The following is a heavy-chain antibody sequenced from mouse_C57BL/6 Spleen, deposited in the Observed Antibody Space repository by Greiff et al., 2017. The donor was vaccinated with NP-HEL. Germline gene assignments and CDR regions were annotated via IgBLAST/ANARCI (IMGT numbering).Heavy chain of an antibody. Sequence: EVQGVESGPELATPGASVKLSCKASGYTFTDYNMRWVKQRPGQSLEWIGYINPNSGGTCYNEKFKGKATLTVNKSSSTAYMELRSLTSEDCAVYDCARESYYGSSILDYWGQGTTLTVSS. CDR3: ARESYYGSSILDY. CDR1: GYTFTDYN. V-gene: IGHV1-22*01. CDR2: INPNSGGT. D-gene: IGHD1-1*01. J-gene: IGHJ2*01.